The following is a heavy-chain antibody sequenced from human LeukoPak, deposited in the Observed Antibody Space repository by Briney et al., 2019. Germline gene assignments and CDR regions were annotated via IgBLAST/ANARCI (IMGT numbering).Heavy chain of an antibody. CDR3: ARDGSGGSYLGVGN. J-gene: IGHJ4*02. CDR2: INPNSGGT. V-gene: IGHV1-2*02. Sequence: ASVKVSCKASGYTFTGYYMHWVRQAPGQGLEWMGWINPNSGGTNYAQKFQGRVTMTRDASISTAYMELSRLRSDDTAVYYCARDGSGGSYLGVGNWGQGTLVTVSS. D-gene: IGHD2-15*01. CDR1: GYTFTGYY.